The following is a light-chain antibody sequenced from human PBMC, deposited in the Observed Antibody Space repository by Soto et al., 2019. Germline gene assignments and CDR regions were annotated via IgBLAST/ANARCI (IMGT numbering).Light chain of an antibody. CDR3: TAYTTGISYV. Sequence: QSALTQPASVSGSPGQSITISCTGTSSDFGDFNYVFWYQQHPGKAPKLLIYDVSNRPSGVSNRFSGSKSGDTASLTISGLQAEDEADYYCTAYTTGISYVFGTGTKVTVL. CDR2: DVS. CDR1: SSDFGDFNY. V-gene: IGLV2-14*03. J-gene: IGLJ1*01.